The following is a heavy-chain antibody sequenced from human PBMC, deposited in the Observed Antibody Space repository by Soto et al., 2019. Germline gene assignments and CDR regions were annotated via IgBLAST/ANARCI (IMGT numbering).Heavy chain of an antibody. V-gene: IGHV4-34*01. CDR1: GGSVSGYY. CDR3: ALEPPRAW. CDR2: INHSGST. Sequence: QVQLQQWGAGLLKPSESLSLTYAGYGGSVSGYYWSWIRQPPGKGLEWIGEINHSGSTNYNPSLKSRVTISVDTSKIQFSLKLRSVTAADTAVYYCALEPPRAWWGQGTLVTVSS. J-gene: IGHJ4*02. D-gene: IGHD1-1*01.